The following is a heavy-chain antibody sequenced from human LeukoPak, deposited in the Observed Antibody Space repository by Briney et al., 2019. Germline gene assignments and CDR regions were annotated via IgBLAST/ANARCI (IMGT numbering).Heavy chain of an antibody. Sequence: PSQTLSLTCTVSGGSISSGDYYWSWIRQPPGKGLEWIGYIYYSGSTYYNPSLKSRVTISVDTSKNQFSLKLSSVSAADTAVYYCARGAWGSYSSSWLGFDPWGQGTLVTVSS. J-gene: IGHJ5*02. CDR2: IYYSGST. D-gene: IGHD6-13*01. CDR1: GGSISSGDYY. V-gene: IGHV4-30-4*01. CDR3: ARGAWGSYSSSWLGFDP.